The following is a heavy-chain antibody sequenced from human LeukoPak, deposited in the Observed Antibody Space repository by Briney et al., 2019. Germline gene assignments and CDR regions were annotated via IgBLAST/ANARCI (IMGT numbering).Heavy chain of an antibody. D-gene: IGHD2-2*01. CDR1: GYTFTSYA. Sequence: ASVNVSCKASGYTFTSYAMHWVRQAPGQRREWMGWINAGNGNTKYSQKFQGRVTITRDTSASTAYMELSSLRSEDTAVYYCARDIVVVPAAMFYDYWGQGTLVTVSS. CDR3: ARDIVVVPAAMFYDY. V-gene: IGHV1-3*01. CDR2: INAGNGNT. J-gene: IGHJ4*02.